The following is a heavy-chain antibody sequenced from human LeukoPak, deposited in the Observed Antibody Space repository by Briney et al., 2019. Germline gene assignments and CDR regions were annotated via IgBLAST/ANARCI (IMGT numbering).Heavy chain of an antibody. V-gene: IGHV3-66*01. CDR2: IYSGGTT. J-gene: IGHJ6*02. CDR1: GLTVSSNY. CDR3: ATRARPGYYYGMDV. Sequence: GGSLRLSCAASGLTVSSNYMSWARQAPGKGLEWVSIIYSGGTTNYGDSVKGRFTISRDNSKNTLYLQMNSLRAEDTAVYYCATRARPGYYYGMDVWGQGTTVTVSS. D-gene: IGHD6-6*01.